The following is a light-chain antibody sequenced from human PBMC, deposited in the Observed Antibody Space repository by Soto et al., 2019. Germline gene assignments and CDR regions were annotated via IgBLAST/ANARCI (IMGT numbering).Light chain of an antibody. CDR1: QSISSN. CDR3: QQYHNWPLT. CDR2: GAS. J-gene: IGKJ4*01. Sequence: EILMTQSPATLSVSPGERATLSCRASQSISSNLAWYQQKPGQTPRLLIYGASTRATGIPARFSGSGSGTEFTLIISSLQPEDFAVYYCQQYHNWPLTFGGGTNVEIK. V-gene: IGKV3D-15*01.